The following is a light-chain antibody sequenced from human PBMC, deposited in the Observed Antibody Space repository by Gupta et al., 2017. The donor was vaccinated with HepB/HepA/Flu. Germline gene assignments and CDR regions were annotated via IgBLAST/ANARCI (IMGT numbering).Light chain of an antibody. CDR3: AAGDTSRNVVV. CDR1: SSNVARNN. Sequence: QSVLTQSPSVSGTPGQRVTISCSGSSSNVARNNVNWYQQVPGTAPKLLIYYNDERPSGVPDRFSGSKSGTSASLAISGLQSEDEADYYCAAGDTSRNVVVFGGGTKLTVL. CDR2: YND. V-gene: IGLV1-44*01. J-gene: IGLJ2*01.